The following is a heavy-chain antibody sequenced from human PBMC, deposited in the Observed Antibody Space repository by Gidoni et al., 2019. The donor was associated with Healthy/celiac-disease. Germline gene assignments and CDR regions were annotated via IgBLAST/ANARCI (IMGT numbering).Heavy chain of an antibody. CDR1: GGSISSSSYY. V-gene: IGHV4-39*01. D-gene: IGHD1-26*01. CDR3: ARHSGSYYHIDY. CDR2: IYYSGST. J-gene: IGHJ4*02. Sequence: QLQLQESGPGPVKPSETLSLTCTVSGGSISSSSYYWGWIRQPPGKGLEWIGSIYYSGSTYYNPSLKSRVTISVDTSKNQFSLKLSSVTAADTAVYYCARHSGSYYHIDYWGQGTLVTVSS.